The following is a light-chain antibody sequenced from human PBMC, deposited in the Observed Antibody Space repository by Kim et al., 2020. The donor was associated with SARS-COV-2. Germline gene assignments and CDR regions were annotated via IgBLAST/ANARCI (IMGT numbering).Light chain of an antibody. J-gene: IGKJ1*01. CDR2: AVA. CDR1: QGVSGDF. Sequence: SARQRADLPWRASQGVSGDFLAWDQQKPRPAPLLLTSAVASTATGIPDRCSGSGSVTDSTLTISGLEPEDAAVYYSQQCGTSPQTFGQGTTVDIK. CDR3: QQCGTSPQT. V-gene: IGKV3-20*01.